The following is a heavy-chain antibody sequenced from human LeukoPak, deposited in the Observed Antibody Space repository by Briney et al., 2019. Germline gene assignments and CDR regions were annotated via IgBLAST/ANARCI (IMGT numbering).Heavy chain of an antibody. Sequence: GGSLRLSCAASNFTFSTYWMHWVRQAPGQGLVWVSRINSDGSSTAYADSVKGRFTISRDNAKNTLYLQMNSLRAEDTAVYYGARDRSGPDYWGQGTLVTVSS. V-gene: IGHV3-74*01. CDR2: INSDGSST. J-gene: IGHJ4*02. CDR1: NFTFSTYW. CDR3: ARDRSGPDY.